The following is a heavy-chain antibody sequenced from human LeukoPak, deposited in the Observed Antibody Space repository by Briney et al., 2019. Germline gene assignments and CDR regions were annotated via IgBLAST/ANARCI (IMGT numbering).Heavy chain of an antibody. CDR3: ARTPEVTTSRYYYYYMDV. CDR2: INPSGGST. J-gene: IGHJ6*03. V-gene: IGHV1-46*01. D-gene: IGHD4-11*01. Sequence: ASVKVSCKASGYTFTSHVINWVRPAPGQGLEWMGIINPSGGSTSYAQKFRGRVSTTRDTSISTAYMGLRSRRSEETAVYYCARTPEVTTSRYYYYYMDVWGKGTTVTVSS. CDR1: GYTFTSHV.